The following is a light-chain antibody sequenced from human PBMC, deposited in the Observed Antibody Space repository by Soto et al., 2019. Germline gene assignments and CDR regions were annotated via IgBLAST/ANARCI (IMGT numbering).Light chain of an antibody. J-gene: IGLJ1*01. Sequence: QSALAQPASVSGSPGQSITISCTGTSSDVGGYNFVSWYQQHPDKAPKLMMYDVTNRPSGVSNRFSGSKSGNTASLTFSGLQAEDEADYYCSSYTSISTYVFGTGTKLTVL. CDR2: DVT. CDR1: SSDVGGYNF. V-gene: IGLV2-14*01. CDR3: SSYTSISTYV.